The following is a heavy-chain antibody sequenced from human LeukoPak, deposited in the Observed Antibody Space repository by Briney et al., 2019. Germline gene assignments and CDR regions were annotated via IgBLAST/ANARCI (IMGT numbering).Heavy chain of an antibody. V-gene: IGHV3-66*01. CDR2: IYSVGST. CDR1: AFTVSSNY. Sequence: GRSLTLSCAASAFTVSSNYMSWVRQAPGKGLEWVSVIYSVGSTYYADSVKGRFTISRDNSKNTLYLQMNSLRAEDTAVYYCARGASPFDYWGQGTLVTVSS. J-gene: IGHJ4*02. CDR3: ARGASPFDY.